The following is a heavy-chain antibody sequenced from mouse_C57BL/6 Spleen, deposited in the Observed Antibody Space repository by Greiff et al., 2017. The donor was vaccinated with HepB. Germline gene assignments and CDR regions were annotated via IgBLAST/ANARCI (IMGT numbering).Heavy chain of an antibody. D-gene: IGHD2-5*01. J-gene: IGHJ4*01. CDR3: AKVPYYSNFYYYAMDY. CDR1: GYAFSSSW. CDR2: IYPGDGDT. Sequence: QVQLKQSGPELVKPGASVKISCKASGYAFSSSWMNWVKQRPGKGLEWIGRIYPGDGDTNYNGKFKGKATLTADKSSSTAYMQLSSLTSEDSAVYFCAKVPYYSNFYYYAMDYWGQGTSVTVSS. V-gene: IGHV1-82*01.